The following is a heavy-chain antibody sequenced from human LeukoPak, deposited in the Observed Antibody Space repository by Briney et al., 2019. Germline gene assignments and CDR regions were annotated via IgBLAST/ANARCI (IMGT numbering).Heavy chain of an antibody. Sequence: PSETLSLTCAVSGYSISSGYYWGWIRQPPGKGLEWIGSIYHSGSTYYNPSLKSRVTISVDTSKNQFSLKLSSVTAADTAVYYCARYVVVAATAEYYYDSSGYYYEVWFDPWGQGTLVTVSS. J-gene: IGHJ5*02. D-gene: IGHD3-22*01. CDR3: ARYVVVAATAEYYYDSSGYYYEVWFDP. CDR2: IYHSGST. CDR1: GYSISSGYY. V-gene: IGHV4-38-2*01.